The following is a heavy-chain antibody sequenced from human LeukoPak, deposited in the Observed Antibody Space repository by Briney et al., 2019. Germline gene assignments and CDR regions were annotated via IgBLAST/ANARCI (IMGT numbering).Heavy chain of an antibody. Sequence: PSETLSLTCTVSGASITSSYWAWIRQPPGKGLEWIAYIYHSGNTDYSPSLKGRGTISVDTFKNQFSLQVYSVTAADTAVYYCVRLPSQAAFDSWGQGTLVTVS. CDR1: GASITSSY. J-gene: IGHJ4*02. CDR2: IYHSGNT. V-gene: IGHV4-59*12. CDR3: VRLPSQAAFDS.